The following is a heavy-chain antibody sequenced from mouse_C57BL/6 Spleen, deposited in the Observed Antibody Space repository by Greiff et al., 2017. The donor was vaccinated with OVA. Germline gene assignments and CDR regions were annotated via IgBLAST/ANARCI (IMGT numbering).Heavy chain of an antibody. D-gene: IGHD1-1*01. CDR1: GYTFTSYW. V-gene: IGHV1-64*01. Sequence: VQLQQPGAELVKPGASVKLSCKASGYTFTSYWMHWVKQRPGQGLEWIGMIHPNSGSTNYNEKFKSKATLTVDKSSSTAYMQLSSLTSEDSAVYYCARGVYYGSSWYFDVWGTGTTVTVSS. J-gene: IGHJ1*03. CDR2: IHPNSGST. CDR3: ARGVYYGSSWYFDV.